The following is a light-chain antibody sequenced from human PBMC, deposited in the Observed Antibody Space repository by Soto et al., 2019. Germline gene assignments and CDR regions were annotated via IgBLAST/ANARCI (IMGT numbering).Light chain of an antibody. CDR3: QQRSNWPIT. V-gene: IGKV3-11*01. J-gene: IGKJ5*01. CDR2: DAS. Sequence: EIVLTQSPATLSLSPGERANLSCRASQSVSSSLAWYQQKPGQAPRLLIYDASNRATGIPARFSGSGSGTDFTLTISSLEPEDFAVYYCQQRSNWPITFGQGTRLEI. CDR1: QSVSSS.